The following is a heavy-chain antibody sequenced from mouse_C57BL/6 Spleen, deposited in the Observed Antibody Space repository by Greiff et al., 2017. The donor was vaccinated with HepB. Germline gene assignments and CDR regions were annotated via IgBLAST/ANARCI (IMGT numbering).Heavy chain of an antibody. CDR2: IYPGDGDT. Sequence: QVHVKQSGAELVKPGASVKISCKASGYAFSSYWMNWVKQRPGKGLEWIGQIYPGDGDTNYNGKFKGKATLTADKSSSTAYMQLSSLTSEDSAVYFCARDGYYRGDFDYWGQGTTLTVSS. V-gene: IGHV1-80*01. D-gene: IGHD2-3*01. CDR3: ARDGYYRGDFDY. CDR1: GYAFSSYW. J-gene: IGHJ2*01.